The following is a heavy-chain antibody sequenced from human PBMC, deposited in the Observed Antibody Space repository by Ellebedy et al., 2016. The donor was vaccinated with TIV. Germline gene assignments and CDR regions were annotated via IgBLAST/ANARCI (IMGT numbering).Heavy chain of an antibody. V-gene: IGHV1-69*13. CDR1: GGTFSSYA. CDR3: ARYGGGDTVANYFDY. CDR2: IIPIFGTT. D-gene: IGHD3-16*01. J-gene: IGHJ4*02. Sequence: AASVKVSCKASGGTFSSYAISWVRQAPGQGLEWMGGIIPIFGTTNYAQKFQGRVTITADESTSTAYMELSSLRSEDTAVYYCARYGGGDTVANYFDYWGQGTLVTVSS.